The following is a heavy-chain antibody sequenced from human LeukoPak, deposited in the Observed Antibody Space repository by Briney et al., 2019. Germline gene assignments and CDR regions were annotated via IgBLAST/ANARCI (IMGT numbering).Heavy chain of an antibody. D-gene: IGHD6-19*01. V-gene: IGHV4-39*07. Sequence: PSETLSLTCTVSGGSISSSSYYWGWIRQPPGKGLEWIGSIYYSGSTYYNPSLKSRVTISVDTSKNQFSLKLSSVTAADTAVYYCAREAPGAVAGLSYFDYWGQGTLVTVSS. J-gene: IGHJ4*02. CDR2: IYYSGST. CDR1: GGSISSSSYY. CDR3: AREAPGAVAGLSYFDY.